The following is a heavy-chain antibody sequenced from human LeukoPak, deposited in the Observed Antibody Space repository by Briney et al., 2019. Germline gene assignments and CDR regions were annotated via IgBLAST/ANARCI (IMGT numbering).Heavy chain of an antibody. V-gene: IGHV1-69*06. D-gene: IGHD2-15*01. J-gene: IGHJ3*02. CDR3: ARDNGYCSGGSCYNAFDI. Sequence: ASVKVSCKASGGSFTSYAFSWVRQAPGQGLEWMGGIIPIFGTPNYAQKFQGRVTITADKSTSTAYMELSSLRSEDTAVYYCARDNGYCSGGSCYNAFDIWGQGTMVTVSS. CDR2: IIPIFGTP. CDR1: GGSFTSYA.